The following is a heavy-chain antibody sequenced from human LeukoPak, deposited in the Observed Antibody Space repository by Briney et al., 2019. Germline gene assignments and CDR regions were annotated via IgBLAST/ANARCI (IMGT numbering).Heavy chain of an antibody. CDR2: IRYDGSNK. D-gene: IGHD4-17*01. CDR3: AKGIYGDYKGYFDY. J-gene: IGHJ4*02. CDR1: GFTFSSYG. Sequence: GGSLRLSCAASGFTFSSYGMHWVRQAPGKGLEWVAFIRYDGSNKYYADSVKGRFTISRDNSKNTLCLQMNSLRAEDTAVYYCAKGIYGDYKGYFDYWGQGTLVTVSS. V-gene: IGHV3-30*02.